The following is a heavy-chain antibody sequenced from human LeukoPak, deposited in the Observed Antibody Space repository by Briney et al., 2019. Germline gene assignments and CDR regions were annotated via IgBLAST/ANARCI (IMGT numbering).Heavy chain of an antibody. CDR2: INHSGST. D-gene: IGHD6-13*01. CDR1: GGSFSGYY. V-gene: IGHV4-34*01. CDR3: ARDRAWYSSSWYGGHWFDP. Sequence: PSETLSLTCAVYGGSFSGYYWSWIRQPPGKGLEWIGEINHSGSTNYNPSLKSRVTISVDTSKNQFSLKLSSVTAADTAVYYCARDRAWYSSSWYGGHWFDPWGQGTLVTVSS. J-gene: IGHJ5*02.